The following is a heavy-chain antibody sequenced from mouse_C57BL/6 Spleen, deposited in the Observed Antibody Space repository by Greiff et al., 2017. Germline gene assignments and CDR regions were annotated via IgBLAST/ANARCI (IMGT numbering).Heavy chain of an antibody. CDR3: ARWDYEAMDY. J-gene: IGHJ4*01. Sequence: QVPLQQSGPELVKPGASVKISCKASGYAFSSSWMNWVKQRPGKGLEWIGRIYPGDGDTNYNGKFKGKATLTADKSSSTAYMQLSSLTSEDSAVYFCARWDYEAMDYWGQGTSVTVSS. V-gene: IGHV1-82*01. D-gene: IGHD1-1*01. CDR1: GYAFSSSW. CDR2: IYPGDGDT.